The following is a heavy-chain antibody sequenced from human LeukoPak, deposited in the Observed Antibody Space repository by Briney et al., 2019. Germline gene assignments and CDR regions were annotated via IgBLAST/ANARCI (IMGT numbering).Heavy chain of an antibody. CDR2: ISAYNGNT. V-gene: IGHV1-18*01. CDR1: GYTFTSYG. Sequence: ASVKVSCNASGYTFTSYGISWVRQAPGQGLEWMGWISAYNGNTNYAQKLQGRVTMTTDTSTSTAYMELRSLRSDDTAVYYCARKVAAAGTLAWFDPWGQGTLVTVSS. CDR3: ARKVAAAGTLAWFDP. D-gene: IGHD6-13*01. J-gene: IGHJ5*02.